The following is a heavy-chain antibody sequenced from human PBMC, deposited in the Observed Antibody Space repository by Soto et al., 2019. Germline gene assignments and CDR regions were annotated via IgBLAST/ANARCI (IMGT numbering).Heavy chain of an antibody. Sequence: QVQLVQSGAEVKKPGSSVKVSCKASGGTFSSYAISWVRQAPGQGLEWMGGIIPIFGTANYAQKFQGRVTITADESTSTAYMELSSLRSEDTDVYYCAREKGTDIVVVQAAIVYGMDVWGQGTTVTVSS. CDR3: AREKGTDIVVVQAAIVYGMDV. D-gene: IGHD2-2*02. CDR1: GGTFSSYA. J-gene: IGHJ6*02. CDR2: IIPIFGTA. V-gene: IGHV1-69*01.